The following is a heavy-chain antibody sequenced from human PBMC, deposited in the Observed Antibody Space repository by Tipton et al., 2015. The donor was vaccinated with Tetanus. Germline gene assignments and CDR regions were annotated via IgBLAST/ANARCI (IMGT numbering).Heavy chain of an antibody. CDR1: GYTLKDYF. CDR3: ARVGGIQRYLDL. Sequence: QSGAEVKNPGASVRVPCLASGYTLKDYFIHWVRQVPGQGFEWVGWINPNGGGTRSAQNFQGRVTMTRDTSTNTAYLDVRGLIYQDTAVYYCARVGGIQRYLDLWGQGTLVTVSS. CDR2: INPNGGGT. V-gene: IGHV1-2*02. J-gene: IGHJ2*01. D-gene: IGHD3-10*01.